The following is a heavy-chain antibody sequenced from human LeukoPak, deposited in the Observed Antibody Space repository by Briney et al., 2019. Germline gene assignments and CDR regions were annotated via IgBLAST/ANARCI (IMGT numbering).Heavy chain of an antibody. Sequence: KPSETLSLTCAVYGGSFSGYYWSGIRQPPGKGLEWIGEINHSGSTNYNPSLKSRVTISVDTSKNQFSLKLSSVTAADTAVYYCARGERCSGGSCYGYYYYYGMDVWGQGTTVTVSS. CDR3: ARGERCSGGSCYGYYYYYGMDV. J-gene: IGHJ6*02. V-gene: IGHV4-34*01. CDR2: INHSGST. D-gene: IGHD2-15*01. CDR1: GGSFSGYY.